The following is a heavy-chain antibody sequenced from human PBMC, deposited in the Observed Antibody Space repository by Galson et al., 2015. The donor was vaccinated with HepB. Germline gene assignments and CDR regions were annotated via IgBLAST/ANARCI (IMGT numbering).Heavy chain of an antibody. D-gene: IGHD3-10*01. J-gene: IGHJ4*02. CDR1: GFTFSSYG. CDR2: IRYDGSNK. Sequence: SLRLSCAASGFTFSSYGMHWVRQAPGKGLEWVAFIRYDGSNKYYADSVKGRFTISRDNSKNTLYLQMNSLRAEDTAVYYCAKAAKSLGLLWFGATDYFDYWGQGTLVTVSS. CDR3: AKAAKSLGLLWFGATDYFDY. V-gene: IGHV3-30*02.